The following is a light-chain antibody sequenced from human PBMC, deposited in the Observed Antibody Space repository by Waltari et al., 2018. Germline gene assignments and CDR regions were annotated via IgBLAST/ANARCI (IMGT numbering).Light chain of an antibody. J-gene: IGKJ4*01. Sequence: DIQMTQSPSTLPASVGARATITCRVRETIDNWLAWYQQRPGEAPNLLIFYASTLEKGVPSRFSGSGSGTEFTLTISSLQPDDFATYYCQHYSASSFTFGGGTKLEIK. CDR3: QHYSASSFT. CDR2: YAS. CDR1: ETIDNW. V-gene: IGKV1-5*01.